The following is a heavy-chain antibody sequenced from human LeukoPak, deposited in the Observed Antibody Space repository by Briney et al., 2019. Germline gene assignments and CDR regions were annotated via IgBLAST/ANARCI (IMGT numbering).Heavy chain of an antibody. J-gene: IGHJ4*02. CDR2: ISYDGNNK. CDR1: GFTFSSYG. Sequence: GGSLRLSCAAFGFTFSSYGMHWVRQAPGKGLEWVAAISYDGNNKYYADSVKGRLTVSRDNSKNTLYVQMNSLRAEDTAVYYCAKDGVEQWLAYYFDYWGQGTLVTVSS. D-gene: IGHD6-19*01. V-gene: IGHV3-30*18. CDR3: AKDGVEQWLAYYFDY.